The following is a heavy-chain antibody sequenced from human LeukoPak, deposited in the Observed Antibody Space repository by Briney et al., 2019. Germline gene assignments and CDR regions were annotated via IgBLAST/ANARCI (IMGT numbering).Heavy chain of an antibody. CDR1: GGTFSSYA. V-gene: IGHV1-69*13. Sequence: SVKVSCKASGGTFSSYAISWVRQAPGQGLEWMGGIIPIFGTANYAQKFQGRVTITADESTSTAYMELSSLRSEDTAVYYCASSIAAAGTKDYYYYYMDVWGKGTTVTVSS. D-gene: IGHD6-13*01. CDR2: IIPIFGTA. CDR3: ASSIAAAGTKDYYYYYMDV. J-gene: IGHJ6*03.